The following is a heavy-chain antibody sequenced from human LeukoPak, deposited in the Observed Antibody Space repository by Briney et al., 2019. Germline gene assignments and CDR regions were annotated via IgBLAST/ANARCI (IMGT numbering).Heavy chain of an antibody. V-gene: IGHV4-38-2*02. D-gene: IGHD2-2*02. CDR2: IYHSGST. CDR3: ARDCSSTSCYTFGFDY. CDR1: GYSISSGYC. Sequence: SETLSLTCTVSGYSISSGYCWGWIRQPPGKGLEWIGSIYHSGSTYYNPSLKSRVTISVDTSKNQFSLKLSSVTAADTAVYYCARDCSSTSCYTFGFDYWGQGTLVTVSS. J-gene: IGHJ4*02.